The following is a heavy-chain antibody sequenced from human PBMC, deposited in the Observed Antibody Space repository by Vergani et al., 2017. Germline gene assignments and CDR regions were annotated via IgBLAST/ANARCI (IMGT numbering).Heavy chain of an antibody. CDR2: INHSGST. J-gene: IGHJ3*02. CDR3: ASEGLIAAAGTAAFDI. D-gene: IGHD6-13*01. V-gene: IGHV4-34*01. CDR1: GGSFSGYY. Sequence: QVQLQQWGAGLLKPSETLSLTCAVYGGSFSGYYWSWIRQPPGKGLEWIGEINHSGSTNYNPSLKSRVTISVDTSKNQFSLKLSSVTAADTAVYYCASEGLIAAAGTAAFDIWGQGTMVTVSS.